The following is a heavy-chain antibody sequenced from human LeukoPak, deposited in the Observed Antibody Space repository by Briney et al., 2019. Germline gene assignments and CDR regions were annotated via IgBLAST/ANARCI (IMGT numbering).Heavy chain of an antibody. J-gene: IGHJ4*02. CDR1: GYTFTSYG. Sequence: GASVKVSCKASGYTFTSYGISWVRQAHGQGLEWMGWISAYNGNTNYAQKLQGRVTMTTDTSTSTAYMELRSLRSDDTAVYYCARDGRIAVAGSQDYFDYWGQGTLVTVSS. D-gene: IGHD6-19*01. V-gene: IGHV1-18*01. CDR3: ARDGRIAVAGSQDYFDY. CDR2: ISAYNGNT.